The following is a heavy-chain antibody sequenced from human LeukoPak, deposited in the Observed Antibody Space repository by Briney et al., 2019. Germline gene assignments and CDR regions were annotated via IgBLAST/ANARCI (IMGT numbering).Heavy chain of an antibody. J-gene: IGHJ4*02. V-gene: IGHV4-39*01. D-gene: IGHD2-2*01. CDR2: IYYTGTT. Sequence: SETLSLTCVVSRGSITNSSCYWGWIRQPPGKGLEWIGGIYYTGTTYYSPSLNSRITISMDTSKKQFSLRLDSVTAADTAVYYCARRAVVPAAVSYFDNWGQGTLVTVSS. CDR1: RGSITNSSCY. CDR3: ARRAVVPAAVSYFDN.